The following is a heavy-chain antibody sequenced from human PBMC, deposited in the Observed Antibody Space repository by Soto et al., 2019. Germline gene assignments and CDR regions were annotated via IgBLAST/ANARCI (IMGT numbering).Heavy chain of an antibody. Sequence: ASVKVSCKSSGYTFTGYYMHWVRQATGQVLEGMGWINPNSCGTTYAQKFQGRVTLTRDTAISTAYMELGRLRSDDTAVYYCARVFSHSGWYGGGYYYGMDVWGQGTTVTVSS. CDR3: ARVFSHSGWYGGGYYYGMDV. D-gene: IGHD6-19*01. J-gene: IGHJ6*02. V-gene: IGHV1-2*02. CDR2: INPNSCGT. CDR1: GYTFTGYY.